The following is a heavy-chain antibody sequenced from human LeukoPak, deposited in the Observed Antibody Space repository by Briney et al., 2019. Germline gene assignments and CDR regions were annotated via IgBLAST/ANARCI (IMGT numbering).Heavy chain of an antibody. D-gene: IGHD3-22*01. J-gene: IGHJ4*02. V-gene: IGHV3-33*01. CDR2: IWYDGSNK. CDR3: ARALFNYDSSGLNY. Sequence: GRSLRLSCAASGFTFSSYGMHWARQAPGKGLEWVALIWYDGSNKYYADSVKGRFTISRDNSKNTLYLQMNSLRAEDTAVYYCARALFNYDSSGLNYWGQGTLVTVSS. CDR1: GFTFSSYG.